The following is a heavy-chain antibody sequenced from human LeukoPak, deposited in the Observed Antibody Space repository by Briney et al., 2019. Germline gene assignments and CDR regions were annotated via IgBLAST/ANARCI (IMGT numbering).Heavy chain of an antibody. CDR1: GYTFTGYY. CDR3: ARDQHNWFDP. V-gene: IGHV1-18*04. CDR2: ISAYNGNT. Sequence: ASVSVSCKAYGYTFTGYYMHWVRQAPGQGLEWMGWISAYNGNTNYAQKLQGRVTMTTDTSTSTAYMELRSLRSDDTAVYYCARDQHNWFDPWGQGTLVTVSS. J-gene: IGHJ5*02.